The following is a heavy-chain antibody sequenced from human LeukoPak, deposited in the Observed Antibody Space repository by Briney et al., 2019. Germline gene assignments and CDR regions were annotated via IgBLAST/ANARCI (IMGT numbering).Heavy chain of an antibody. CDR1: GGTFSSHS. CDR2: ILVIFGTP. Sequence: PGASVTVSCKASGGTFSSHSFSWVRQAPGQGLEWLGGILVIFGTPNYSQKFHGRVTITADESTSTVYMELSSLRSEDTAMYYCARDVDSSMVTNWFDSWGQGTLVTVSS. CDR3: ARDVDSSMVTNWFDS. J-gene: IGHJ5*01. D-gene: IGHD5-18*01. V-gene: IGHV1-69*13.